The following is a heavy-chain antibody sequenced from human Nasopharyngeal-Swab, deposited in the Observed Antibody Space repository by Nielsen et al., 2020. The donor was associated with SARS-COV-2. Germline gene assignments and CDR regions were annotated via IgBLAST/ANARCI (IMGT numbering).Heavy chain of an antibody. CDR1: GFTFRSYS. Sequence: GESLKLSCAASGFTFRSYSMNWVRQAPGKGLEWVSSISSVSSYIYYADSVKGRFTISRDNAKNSLYLQMNSLRAEDTAVYYCAREQAYYYGSGSPFDYWGQGTLVTVSS. J-gene: IGHJ4*02. CDR2: ISSVSSYI. D-gene: IGHD3-10*01. CDR3: AREQAYYYGSGSPFDY. V-gene: IGHV3-21*01.